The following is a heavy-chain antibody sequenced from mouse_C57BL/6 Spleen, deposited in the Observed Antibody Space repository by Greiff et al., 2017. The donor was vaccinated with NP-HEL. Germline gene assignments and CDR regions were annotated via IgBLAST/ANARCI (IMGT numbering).Heavy chain of an antibody. CDR1: GFTFNTYA. V-gene: IGHV10-3*01. CDR2: ISRKSSNYAT. Sequence: EVQRVESGGGLVQPKGSLKLSCAASGFTFNTYAMHWVRQAPGQGLEWVARISRKSSNYATYYAVSVKDRFTISRNDSESMLYLQMNNLKTGDTAVYYCVREDITTVVEGGFAYWGQGTLVTVSA. D-gene: IGHD1-1*01. J-gene: IGHJ3*01. CDR3: VREDITTVVEGGFAY.